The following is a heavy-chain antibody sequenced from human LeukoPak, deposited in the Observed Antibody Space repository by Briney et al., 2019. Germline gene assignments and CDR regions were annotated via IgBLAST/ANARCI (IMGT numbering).Heavy chain of an antibody. D-gene: IGHD5-12*01. CDR1: GFTFSSYS. V-gene: IGHV3-21*01. Sequence: GGSLRRSCAASGFTFSSYSMNWVRQAPGKGLEWVSSISSSSSYIYYADSVKGRFTISRDNAKNSLYLQMNSLRAEDTAVYYCARDQGGYWAFDYWGQGTLVTVSS. CDR2: ISSSSSYI. CDR3: ARDQGGYWAFDY. J-gene: IGHJ4*02.